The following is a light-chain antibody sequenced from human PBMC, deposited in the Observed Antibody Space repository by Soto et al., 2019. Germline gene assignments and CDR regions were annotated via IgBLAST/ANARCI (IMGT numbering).Light chain of an antibody. Sequence: AIQLTQSPSSLYASVGDRVTITCRASQGISSALAWYQQKPGKPPKLLISDASTLKSGVPSRFSGSGSGTDFTLTINCLQPEDFATYYCQQFKTYSLTFGGGTKVDIK. CDR3: QQFKTYSLT. J-gene: IGKJ4*01. CDR2: DAS. V-gene: IGKV1-13*02. CDR1: QGISSA.